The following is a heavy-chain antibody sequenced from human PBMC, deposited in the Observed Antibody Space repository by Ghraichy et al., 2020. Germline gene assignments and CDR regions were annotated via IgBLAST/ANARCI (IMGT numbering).Heavy chain of an antibody. D-gene: IGHD6-13*01. V-gene: IGHV4-34*01. J-gene: IGHJ2*01. CDR3: ARVETAHCLTPNSSSCRRKDPRKGLTLKSWYFDL. CDR2: INHSGST. CDR1: GGSFSGYY. Sequence: SETLSLTCAVYGGSFSGYYWSWIRQPPGKGLEWIGEINHSGSTNYNPSLKSRVTILVDTSKNQFSLKLSSVTAADTAVYYCARVETAHCLTPNSSSCRRKDPRKGLTLKSWYFDLWGRGTLVTVSS.